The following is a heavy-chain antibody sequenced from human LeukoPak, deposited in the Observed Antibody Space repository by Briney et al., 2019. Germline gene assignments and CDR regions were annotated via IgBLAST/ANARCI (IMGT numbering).Heavy chain of an antibody. D-gene: IGHD4-17*01. CDR3: VRHASPYPYGWFDP. CDR1: GGSISNYY. J-gene: IGHJ5*02. Sequence: SETLSLTRTVSGGSISNYYWSWIWQPPGKGLEWIGYIYYTGSTNYSPSLKSRVTISVDTSKNQFSLKVSSVTAADTAVYYCVRHASPYPYGWFDPWGQGTLVTVSS. CDR2: IYYTGST. V-gene: IGHV4-59*08.